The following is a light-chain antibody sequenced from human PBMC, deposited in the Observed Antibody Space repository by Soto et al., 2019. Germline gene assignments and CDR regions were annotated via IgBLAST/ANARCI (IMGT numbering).Light chain of an antibody. CDR1: HDIAHY. CDR2: AAS. J-gene: IGKJ1*01. CDR3: QQLNIYPLT. V-gene: IGKV1-9*01. Sequence: DIRLTQSPSFLSASVGDRVTITCRASHDIAHYLAWYQQKPGKAPELLIYAASTLQSTVPSRFSGGGSGTEFTLTISSLQPEDFATYYCQQLNIYPLTFGQGTKVEF.